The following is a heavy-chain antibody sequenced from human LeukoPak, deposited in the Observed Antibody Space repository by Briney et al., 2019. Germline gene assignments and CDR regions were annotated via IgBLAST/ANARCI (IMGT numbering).Heavy chain of an antibody. CDR3: ARHLTTVTTNYYYYYGMDV. CDR1: GYSFTSYW. V-gene: IGHV5-51*01. J-gene: IGHJ6*02. CDR2: IYPGDSDT. D-gene: IGHD4-11*01. Sequence: GEPLQISSKGSGYSFTSYWIGWVRPMPGKGLEWMGIIYPGDSDTRYSPSFQGQVTISADKSISTAYLQWSSPKASDTAMYYCARHLTTVTTNYYYYYGMDVWGQGTTATVSS.